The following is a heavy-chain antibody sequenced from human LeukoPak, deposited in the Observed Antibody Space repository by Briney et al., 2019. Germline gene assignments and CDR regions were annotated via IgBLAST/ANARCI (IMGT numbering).Heavy chain of an antibody. J-gene: IGHJ4*02. CDR2: IYSGGST. D-gene: IGHD3-22*01. CDR1: GFTFSSYG. Sequence: PGGSLRLSCAASGFTFSSYGMNWVRQAPGKGLEWVSVIYSGGSTYYADSVKGRFTISRDNSKNTLYLQMNSLRAEDTAVYYCARDSVYYDSNNWGQGTLVTVSS. V-gene: IGHV3-66*02. CDR3: ARDSVYYDSNN.